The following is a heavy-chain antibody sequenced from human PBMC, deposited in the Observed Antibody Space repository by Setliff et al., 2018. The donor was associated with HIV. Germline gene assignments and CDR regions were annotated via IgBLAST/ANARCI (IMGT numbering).Heavy chain of an antibody. V-gene: IGHV5-10-1*01. J-gene: IGHJ6*02. Sequence: AGESLKISCKGSGYSFTNYWISWVRQMPGKGLEWMGRIDPTDSYINYSPSFQGHVTISADKSISTAYLQWSSLKASDSAMYYCARQTVHTTHSLDFGSPNRDYYYGMDVWGQGTTVTVSS. CDR2: IDPTDSYI. CDR1: GYSFTNYW. D-gene: IGHD1-1*01. CDR3: ARQTVHTTHSLDFGSPNRDYYYGMDV.